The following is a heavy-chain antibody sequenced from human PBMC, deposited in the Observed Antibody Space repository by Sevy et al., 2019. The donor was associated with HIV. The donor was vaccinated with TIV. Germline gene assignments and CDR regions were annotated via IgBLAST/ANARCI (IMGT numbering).Heavy chain of an antibody. CDR1: GGSISSHSYY. CDR2: IHYSGRT. J-gene: IGHJ6*02. Sequence: SETLSLTCSVSGGSISSHSYYWTWIRQHPGKGLEWIGYIHYSGRTYYNPSLKSRVTISLDTSKNHFSLSLRSVTAADTAVYYCARDHGYSNGWFPCYYYYGMDVWGPGTTVTVSS. V-gene: IGHV4-31*03. D-gene: IGHD6-19*01. CDR3: ARDHGYSNGWFPCYYYYGMDV.